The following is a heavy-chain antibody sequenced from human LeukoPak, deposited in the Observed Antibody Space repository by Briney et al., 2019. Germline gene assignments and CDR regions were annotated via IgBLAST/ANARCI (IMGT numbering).Heavy chain of an antibody. CDR2: ITGSDGSS. J-gene: IGHJ4*02. V-gene: IGHV3-23*01. CDR1: GFTFTNYA. Sequence: GGPLRLPCVASGFTFTNYAMSWVRQAPGKGLEWVSAITGSDGSSYYADSVKGRFTISRDNSKNTLYLQVNSLRAEDTAVYYCAKWGDYDILTGYYVPDYWGQGTLVTVSS. CDR3: AKWGDYDILTGYYVPDY. D-gene: IGHD3-9*01.